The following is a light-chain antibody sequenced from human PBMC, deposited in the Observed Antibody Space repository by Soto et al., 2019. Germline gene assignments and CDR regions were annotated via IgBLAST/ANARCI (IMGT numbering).Light chain of an antibody. V-gene: IGLV1-40*01. CDR1: SSNIGAGYD. Sequence: QSVLTQPPSVSGAPGQRVTISCTGSSSNIGAGYDVHWYQQLPGTAPKLLIYGNSNRPSGVPDRFSGSKSGTSASLAITGLQAEDEADYYCQSYDSSLSRRVFGGWTKLTVL. CDR3: QSYDSSLSRRV. J-gene: IGLJ3*02. CDR2: GNS.